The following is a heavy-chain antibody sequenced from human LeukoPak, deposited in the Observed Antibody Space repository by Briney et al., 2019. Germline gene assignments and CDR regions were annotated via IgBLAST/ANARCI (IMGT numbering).Heavy chain of an antibody. V-gene: IGHV4-38-2*02. CDR1: GYSISSGYY. J-gene: IGHJ4*02. Sequence: PSETLSLTCTVSGYSISSGYYWGWIRQPPGKGLEWIGSIYYSGSTYYNPSLKSRVTISVDTSKNQFSLKLSSVTAADTAVYYCARDNGSGYYYVYWGQGTLVTVSS. CDR3: ARDNGSGYYYVY. D-gene: IGHD3-22*01. CDR2: IYYSGST.